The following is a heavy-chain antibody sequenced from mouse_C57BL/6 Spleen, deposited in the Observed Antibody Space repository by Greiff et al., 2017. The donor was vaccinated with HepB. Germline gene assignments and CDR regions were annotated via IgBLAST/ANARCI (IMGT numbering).Heavy chain of an antibody. Sequence: QVQLQQSGAELVRPGASVKLSCKASGYTFTDYYINWVKQRPGQGLEWIARIYPGSGNTYYNEKFKGKATLTAEKSSSTAYMQLSSLTSEDSAVYFCARGYYYGSGRYWYFDVWGTGTTVTVSS. J-gene: IGHJ1*03. V-gene: IGHV1-76*01. CDR2: IYPGSGNT. D-gene: IGHD1-1*01. CDR1: GYTFTDYY. CDR3: ARGYYYGSGRYWYFDV.